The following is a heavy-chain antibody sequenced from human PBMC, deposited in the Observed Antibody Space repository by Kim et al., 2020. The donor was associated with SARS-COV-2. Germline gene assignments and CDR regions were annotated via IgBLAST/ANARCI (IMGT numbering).Heavy chain of an antibody. CDR3: ALTGNTAY. D-gene: IGHD1-7*01. CDR2: DRSST. Sequence: DRSSTSYADSLKGRFTISRDKAKNTLYLQMNSLRAEDTAMYYCALTGNTAYWGQGTLVTVSS. J-gene: IGHJ4*02. V-gene: IGHV3-74*01.